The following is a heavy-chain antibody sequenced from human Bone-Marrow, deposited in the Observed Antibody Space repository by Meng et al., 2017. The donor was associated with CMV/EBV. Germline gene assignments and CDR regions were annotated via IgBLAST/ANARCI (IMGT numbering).Heavy chain of an antibody. V-gene: IGHV3-23*01. Sequence: GGSLRLSCAASGFTFSSYAMSWVRQAPGKGLEWVSTFGSSGNTYYADSVKGRFTISRDNSKNTLFLQMNSLRAEDTAVFYCAKRDTTKYFASWGQGIRVTVSS. J-gene: IGHJ4*02. D-gene: IGHD5-18*01. CDR2: FGSSGNT. CDR1: GFTFSSYA. CDR3: AKRDTTKYFAS.